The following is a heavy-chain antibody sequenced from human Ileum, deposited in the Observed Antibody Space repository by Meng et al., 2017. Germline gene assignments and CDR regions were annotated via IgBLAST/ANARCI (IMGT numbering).Heavy chain of an antibody. CDR3: ASGSDSLDY. V-gene: IGHV6-1*01. CDR2: TYYRSKWYS. D-gene: IGHD3-10*01. Sequence: QVQLQQHGPGLVKPSQTLSLTCAVSGGSVSSNIAAWNWIRQSPLRGLEWLGRTYYRSKWYSEYAVSVKSRISITPDTSKNQFSLQMNSVTPEDTAVYYCASGSDSLDYWGQGTLVTVSS. J-gene: IGHJ4*02. CDR1: GGSVSSNIAA.